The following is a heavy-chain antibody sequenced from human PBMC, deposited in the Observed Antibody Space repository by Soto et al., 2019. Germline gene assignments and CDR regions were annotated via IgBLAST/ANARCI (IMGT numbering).Heavy chain of an antibody. CDR1: GFTFNTYA. D-gene: IGHD4-17*01. J-gene: IGHJ3*01. V-gene: IGHV3-23*01. CDR3: AKVIRRDAYGAFDV. Sequence: GGSLRLSCAASGFTFNTYAMTWVRQSPGKGLEWVSSISLTGGSVYDADSVKGRFTISRDNSKNILYLQMTSLRVEDTAKYFCAKVIRRDAYGAFDVWGQGTMVTVSS. CDR2: ISLTGGSV.